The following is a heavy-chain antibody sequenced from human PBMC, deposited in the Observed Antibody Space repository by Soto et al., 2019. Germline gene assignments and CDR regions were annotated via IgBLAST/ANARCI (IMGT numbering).Heavy chain of an antibody. D-gene: IGHD4-4*01. V-gene: IGHV1-69*01. CDR3: AREHDAVTNPGDYYYSGMDV. CDR1: GGTFSSYA. CDR2: IIPIFGTA. J-gene: IGHJ6*01. Sequence: QVQLVQSGAEVKKPGASVKVSCKASGGTFSSYAISWVRQAPGQGLEWMGGIIPIFGTANYAQKFQGRVTITADESTSTAYMELISLRSEDTAVYYCAREHDAVTNPGDYYYSGMDVWGQGTTVTVSS.